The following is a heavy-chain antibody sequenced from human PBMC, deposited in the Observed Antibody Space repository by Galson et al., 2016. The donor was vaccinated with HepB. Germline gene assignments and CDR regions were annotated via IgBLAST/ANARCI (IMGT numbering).Heavy chain of an antibody. J-gene: IGHJ4*02. CDR2: IYSCGST. CDR1: GFSVNSNY. V-gene: IGHV3-66*03. D-gene: IGHD3-3*01. CDR3: ATHGYDSWSGYFPY. Sequence: SPRLSCAASGFSVNSNYMSWVRQAPGKGLEWVSVIYSCGSTYNADSVKGRFPISRDNAKNPLYMQLNSLRAEDTAVYYCATHGYDSWSGYFPYWGQGVLVTVSS.